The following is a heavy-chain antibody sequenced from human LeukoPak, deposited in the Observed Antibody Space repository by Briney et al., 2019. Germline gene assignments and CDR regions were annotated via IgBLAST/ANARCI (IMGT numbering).Heavy chain of an antibody. V-gene: IGHV7-4-1*02. CDR3: ARDSYRRGWYPQYYFDY. CDR2: INTNTGNP. Sequence: GASVKVSCKASGYTFTSYAMNWVRQAPGQGLEWMGWINTNTGNPTYAQGFTGRFVFSLDTSVSTAYLQISSLKAEDTAVYYCARDSYRRGWYPQYYFDYWGQGTLVTVSS. J-gene: IGHJ4*02. CDR1: GYTFTSYA. D-gene: IGHD6-19*01.